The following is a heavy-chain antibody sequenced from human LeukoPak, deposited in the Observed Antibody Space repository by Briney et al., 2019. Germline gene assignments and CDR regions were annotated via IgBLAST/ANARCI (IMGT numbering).Heavy chain of an antibody. CDR1: ASMFGSYW. V-gene: IGHV5-51*01. CDR3: VRHKHKMNNHYAYDRDV. J-gene: IGHJ6*03. Sequence: GASLPTSHPPSASMFGSYWIGSARPMPGQGLGWLGIIYPAGSDTTYRPAFQGHVIISGDTYINTAYLHRSSLRASDTAMYYCVRHKHKMNNHYAYDRDVWGKGTPVTVSS. CDR2: IYPAGSDT. D-gene: IGHD1-14*01.